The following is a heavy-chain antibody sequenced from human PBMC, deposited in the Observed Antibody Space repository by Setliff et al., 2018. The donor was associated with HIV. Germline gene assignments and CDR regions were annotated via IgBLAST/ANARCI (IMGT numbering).Heavy chain of an antibody. CDR1: GGSISSGGYY. V-gene: IGHV4-31*03. CDR3: ARGRYCSSTSCLYYYYMDV. CDR2: IYYSGST. J-gene: IGHJ6*03. Sequence: PSETLSLTCTVSGGSISSGGYYWSWIRQHPGKGLEWIGYIYYSGSTYYNPSLKSRVTISVDTSRNQFSLKLSSVTAADTAVYYCARGRYCSSTSCLYYYYMDVWGKGTTVTVSS. D-gene: IGHD2-2*01.